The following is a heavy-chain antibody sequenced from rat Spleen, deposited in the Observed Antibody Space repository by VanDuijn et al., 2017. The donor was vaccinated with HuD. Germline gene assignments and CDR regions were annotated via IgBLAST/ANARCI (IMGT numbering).Heavy chain of an antibody. D-gene: IGHD1-10*01. J-gene: IGHJ4*01. V-gene: IGHV2S8*01. CDR1: GFSLATNG. CDR3: TRSPYNNYVMDA. Sequence: QVQLMESGPGLVQPSQTLSLTCTVSGFSLATNGVSWVRQPPGKGLEWIAAISSGGNTYYNSVLKPRLSISRDTSKNQVFLKLNSLQTDDTAIYYCTRSPYNNYVMDAWGQGASVTVSS. CDR2: ISSGGNT.